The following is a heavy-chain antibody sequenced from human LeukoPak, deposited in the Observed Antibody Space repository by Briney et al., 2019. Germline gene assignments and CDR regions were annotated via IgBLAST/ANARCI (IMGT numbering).Heavy chain of an antibody. D-gene: IGHD3-3*01. CDR1: GYTFTGYY. CDR2: ISAYNGNT. J-gene: IGHJ4*02. V-gene: IGHV1-18*04. Sequence: ASVKVSCKASGYTFTGYYMHWVRQAPGQGLEWMGWISAYNGNTNYAQKLQGRVTMTTDTSTSTAYMELRSLRSDDTAVYYCARSIPSPEFGVVIYDYWGQGTLVTVSS. CDR3: ARSIPSPEFGVVIYDY.